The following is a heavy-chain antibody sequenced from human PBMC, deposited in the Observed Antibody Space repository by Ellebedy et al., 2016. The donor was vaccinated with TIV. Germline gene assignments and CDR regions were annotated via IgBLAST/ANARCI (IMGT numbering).Heavy chain of an antibody. V-gene: IGHV4-34*01. CDR1: GGSFSGFY. CDR3: AREWASGRGGMDV. J-gene: IGHJ6*02. Sequence: MPSETLSLTCGVYGGSFSGFYWNWIRQSPGKGLEWIGEINHGGSTHYNPSLKSRVTISVDTSKNQVSLRLRSVTDADTAVYYCAREWASGRGGMDVWGQGTTVTVSS. CDR2: INHGGST. D-gene: IGHD1-26*01.